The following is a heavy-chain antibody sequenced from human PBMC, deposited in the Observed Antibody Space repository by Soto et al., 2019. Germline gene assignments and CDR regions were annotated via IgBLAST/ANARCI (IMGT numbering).Heavy chain of an antibody. Sequence: TLSLTCAVSGVSISSDDFYWSWVRQHPGKGLEWIGHISFSGNTYYNPSLKSRVTISVDTSKNQFSLKLSSVTAADTAMYYCTKMGQYCGGSCYSWFDPWGQGTLVTVSS. CDR3: TKMGQYCGGSCYSWFDP. V-gene: IGHV4-31*11. CDR2: ISFSGNT. D-gene: IGHD2-15*01. J-gene: IGHJ5*02. CDR1: GVSISSDDFY.